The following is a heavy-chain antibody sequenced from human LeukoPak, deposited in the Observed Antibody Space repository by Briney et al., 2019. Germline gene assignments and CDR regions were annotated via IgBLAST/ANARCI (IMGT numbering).Heavy chain of an antibody. V-gene: IGHV3-23*01. J-gene: IGHJ4*02. Sequence: GGSLRLSCAASGFTFNNYAMNWVRQAPGKGLEWVSSISGSGGNTYYADSVKGRFTISRDNAKNSLYLQMNSLRAEDTAVYYCTRDPDYWGQGTLVTVSS. CDR1: GFTFNNYA. CDR2: ISGSGGNT. CDR3: TRDPDY.